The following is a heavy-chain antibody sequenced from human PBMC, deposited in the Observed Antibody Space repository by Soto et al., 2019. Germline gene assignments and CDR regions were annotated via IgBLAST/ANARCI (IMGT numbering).Heavy chain of an antibody. CDR2: ISTTSCYT. CDR1: GFTFSDYD. CDR3: ARGNYAMDV. Sequence: GGSLRLSCAASGFTFSDYDISWIRQAPGKGLEWVSYISTTSCYTNYADSVKGRFTISRDNAKNSLYLQMNSLRAEDTAVYYCARGNYAMDVWGQGTTVTVSS. J-gene: IGHJ6*02. V-gene: IGHV3-11*06.